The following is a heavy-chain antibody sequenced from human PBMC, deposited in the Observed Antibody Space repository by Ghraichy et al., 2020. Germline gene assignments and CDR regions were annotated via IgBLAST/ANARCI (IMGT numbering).Heavy chain of an antibody. CDR3: ARDMAHIPPLVGGVNY. D-gene: IGHD3-16*01. Sequence: GGSLRLSCAASGFTFSSYSMNWVRQAPGKGLEWVSSISSSSSYICYADSVKGRFTISRDNAKNSLYLQMNSLRAEDTAVYYCARDMAHIPPLVGGVNYWGQGTLVTVSS. J-gene: IGHJ4*02. V-gene: IGHV3-21*01. CDR1: GFTFSSYS. CDR2: ISSSSSYI.